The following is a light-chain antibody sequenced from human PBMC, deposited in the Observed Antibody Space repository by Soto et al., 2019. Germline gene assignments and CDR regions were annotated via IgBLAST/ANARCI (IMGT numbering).Light chain of an antibody. CDR1: QSVSYY. CDR3: LQYHNLWA. J-gene: IGKJ1*01. Sequence: EIVLTQSPGTLSLSPGERATLSCRASQSVSYYLAWYQQKPGQAPRLLIYDASSRATGVPDRFSGSGSGTDFTLTISSLQSEDFTVYSCLQYHNLWAFGQGTKVEIK. V-gene: IGKV3D-15*01. CDR2: DAS.